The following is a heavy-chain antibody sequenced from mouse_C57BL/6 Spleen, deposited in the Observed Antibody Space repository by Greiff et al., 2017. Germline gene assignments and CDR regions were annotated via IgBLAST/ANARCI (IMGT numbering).Heavy chain of an antibody. D-gene: IGHD1-1*01. J-gene: IGHJ4*01. CDR3: ARPLLLRDAMDY. CDR2: IYPGDGDT. V-gene: IGHV1-82*01. Sequence: VKLVESGPELVKPGASVKISCKASGYAFSSSWMNWVKQRPGKGLEWIGRIYPGDGDTNYNGKFKGKATLTADKSSSTAYMQLSSLTSEDSAVYFCARPLLLRDAMDYWGQGTSVTVSS. CDR1: GYAFSSSW.